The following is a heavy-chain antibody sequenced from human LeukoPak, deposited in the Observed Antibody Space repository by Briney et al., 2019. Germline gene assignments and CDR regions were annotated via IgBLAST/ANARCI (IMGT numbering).Heavy chain of an antibody. CDR1: GGSISSSSYY. CDR3: ARQRMKITIFGVVTHNWFDP. V-gene: IGHV4-39*01. CDR2: IYYSGST. Sequence: SETLSLTCTVSGGSISSSSYYWGWIRQPPGKGLEWIGSIYYSGSTHYNPSLKSRVTISVDTSKNQFSLKLSSVTAADTAVYYCARQRMKITIFGVVTHNWFDPWGQGTLVTVSS. D-gene: IGHD3-3*01. J-gene: IGHJ5*02.